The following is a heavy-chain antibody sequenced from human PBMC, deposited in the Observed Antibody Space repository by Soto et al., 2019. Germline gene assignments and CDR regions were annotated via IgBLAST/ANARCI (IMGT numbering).Heavy chain of an antibody. CDR1: AFTFNTYS. D-gene: IGHD6-19*01. CDR2: ISSSSRYI. Sequence: EVQLVESGGGLVKPGGSLRLSCTASAFTFNTYSMNWVRQAPGKGLEWVSSISSSSRYIYYTDSVKGRFTVSRDNAKNSLYLQMNSLRAEDTAGYYCARELAAVPGTFDSWGQGTLVTVSS. CDR3: ARELAAVPGTFDS. J-gene: IGHJ4*02. V-gene: IGHV3-21*06.